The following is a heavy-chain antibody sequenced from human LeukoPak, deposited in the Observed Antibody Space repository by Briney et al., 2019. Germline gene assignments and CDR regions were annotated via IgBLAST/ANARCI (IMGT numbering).Heavy chain of an antibody. CDR3: ARDYYYDSSGYYYGY. CDR1: GFTFSSYW. J-gene: IGHJ4*02. V-gene: IGHV3-7*01. Sequence: GGSLRLSCAASGFTFSSYWMSWVRQAPGKGLEWVANIKQDGSEKYYVDSVKGRFTISRDNAKNSLYLQMNSLRAEDTAVYYCARDYYYDSSGYYYGYWGQGTLVTVSS. CDR2: IKQDGSEK. D-gene: IGHD3-22*01.